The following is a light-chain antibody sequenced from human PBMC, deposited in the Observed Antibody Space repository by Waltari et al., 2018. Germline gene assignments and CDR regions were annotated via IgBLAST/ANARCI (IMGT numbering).Light chain of an antibody. CDR3: QQRSDWLLT. Sequence: EIVLTQSPATLSLSPGERATLSCRASTCVSSYLAWYQQKSGRAPRLPIYDASNRATGIPARCSGGGSGTDFTLTISSLEPEDFAVYYCQQRSDWLLTFGGGTKVGIK. CDR2: DAS. J-gene: IGKJ4*01. V-gene: IGKV3-11*01. CDR1: TCVSSY.